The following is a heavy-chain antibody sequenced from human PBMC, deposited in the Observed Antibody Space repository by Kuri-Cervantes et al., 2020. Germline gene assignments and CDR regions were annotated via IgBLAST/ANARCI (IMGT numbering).Heavy chain of an antibody. CDR3: ARLYGSGDYFDY. CDR1: GGSISSYY. V-gene: IGHV4-59*08. CDR2: IYYSGST. D-gene: IGHD3-10*01. Sequence: SETLSLTCTVSGGSISSYYWSWIRQPPGKGLEWIGYIYYSGSTYYNPSLKSRVTISVDTSKNQFSLKLSSVTAADTAVYYCARLYGSGDYFDYWSQGTLVTVSS. J-gene: IGHJ4*02.